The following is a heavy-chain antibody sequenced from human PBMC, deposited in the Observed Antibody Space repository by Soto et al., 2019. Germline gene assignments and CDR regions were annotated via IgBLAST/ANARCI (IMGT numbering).Heavy chain of an antibody. D-gene: IGHD3-10*01. CDR2: TVPVFDTS. V-gene: IGHV1-69*06. Sequence: QVQLVQSGAVGKKPGSSVEVTCKASGGTFNGYGISWVRQAPGQGLEWMGGTVPVFDTSKYAPRFQGRVTITADKSTSTADMELRSVRSEDTAIYFCARGVSNSGAYCTGSSDDDLWGQGTVVIVSS. CDR3: ARGVSNSGAYCTGSSDDDL. J-gene: IGHJ3*01. CDR1: GGTFNGYG.